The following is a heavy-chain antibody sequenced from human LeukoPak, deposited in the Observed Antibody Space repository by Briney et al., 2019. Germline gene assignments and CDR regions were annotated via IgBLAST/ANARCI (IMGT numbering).Heavy chain of an antibody. CDR3: ARRSSGWPRYYYYMDV. CDR1: GYSISTGYY. CDR2: FYRGGST. V-gene: IGHV4-38-2*02. Sequence: PSETLSLTCTVSGYSISTGYYWDWIRQPPGKGLEWIGTFYRGGSTYYNPSLKSRVTISVDTSKNQFSLKLSSVTAADTAVYYCARRSSGWPRYYYYMDVWGKGTTVTISS. J-gene: IGHJ6*03. D-gene: IGHD6-19*01.